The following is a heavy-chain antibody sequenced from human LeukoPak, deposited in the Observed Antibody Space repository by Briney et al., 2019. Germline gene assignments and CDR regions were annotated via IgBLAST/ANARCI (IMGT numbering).Heavy chain of an antibody. D-gene: IGHD1-7*01. CDR3: ASGRNMGITGTTGAFDI. J-gene: IGHJ3*02. V-gene: IGHV3-21*01. CDR1: GFTFSKYS. Sequence: PGGSLRLSCATSGFTFSKYSMNWVRQAPGKGLEWVSSITSSGSYIYYADSVKGRFTISRDNAKNSLYLQMNSLRDEDTAVYYCASGRNMGITGTTGAFDIWGQGTIVTVSS. CDR2: ITSSGSYI.